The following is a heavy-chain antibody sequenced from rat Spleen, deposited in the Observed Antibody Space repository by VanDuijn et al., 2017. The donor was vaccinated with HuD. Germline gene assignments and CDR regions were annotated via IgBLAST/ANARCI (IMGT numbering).Heavy chain of an antibody. CDR3: AKDMSRTIAAISY. J-gene: IGHJ3*01. CDR2: ITSGGSNT. D-gene: IGHD1-2*01. CDR1: GFTFNNYW. Sequence: EVQLVESGGGLVQPGRSLKLSCVASGFTFNNYWMTWIRQAPGKGLEWVASITSGGSNTYYPDSVKGRFTISRDNAKSTLYLQMDSLRSEDTATYYCAKDMSRTIAAISYWGQGTLVTVSS. V-gene: IGHV5-31*01.